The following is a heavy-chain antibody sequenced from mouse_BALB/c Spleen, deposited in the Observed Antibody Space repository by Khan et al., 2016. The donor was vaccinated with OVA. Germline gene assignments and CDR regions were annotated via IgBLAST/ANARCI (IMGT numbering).Heavy chain of an antibody. CDR1: GYSITSNYA. D-gene: IGHD1-1*01. CDR3: AEQNDYGYAMDY. Sequence: EVQLQEPGPGLVKPSQSLSLTCTVTGYSITSNYAWSWIRQFPGNQLEWMGYISYSGSTNYNPSLKSRISVTRDTSENQFFLQLHLVTTEVTATFKCAEQNDYGYAMDYWGQGTSVTVSS. V-gene: IGHV3-2*02. J-gene: IGHJ4*01. CDR2: ISYSGST.